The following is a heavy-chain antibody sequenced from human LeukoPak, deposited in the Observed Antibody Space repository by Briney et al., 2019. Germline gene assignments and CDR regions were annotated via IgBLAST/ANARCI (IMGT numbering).Heavy chain of an antibody. CDR2: IYPGDSDT. J-gene: IGHJ4*02. CDR1: GYSFTTYW. Sequence: GESLKISCEASGYSFTTYWIGWVRQMPGKGREWMGIIYPGDSDTRYSPSFQGQVTISADKSRSTPYLQWSSLKASDTAMYYCARQHGSGSYYSRSIDYWGQGTLVTVSS. CDR3: ARQHGSGSYYSRSIDY. V-gene: IGHV5-51*01. D-gene: IGHD3-10*01.